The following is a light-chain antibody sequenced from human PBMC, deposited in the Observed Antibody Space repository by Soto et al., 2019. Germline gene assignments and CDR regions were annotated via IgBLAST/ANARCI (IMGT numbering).Light chain of an antibody. CDR2: DAS. CDR1: QSVSSSY. Sequence: EIALTQSPGTLSLSPGARAALSWRASQSVSSSYLARYQQKPGQAPRLLIYDASTRATGIPARFSGSGSGTEFTLIVSSLQSEDFAVYYCQQYNNWPRTFGQGTKVDI. CDR3: QQYNNWPRT. V-gene: IGKV3-15*01. J-gene: IGKJ1*01.